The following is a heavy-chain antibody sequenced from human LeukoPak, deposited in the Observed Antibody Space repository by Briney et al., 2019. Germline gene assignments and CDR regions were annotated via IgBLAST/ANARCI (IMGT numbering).Heavy chain of an antibody. J-gene: IGHJ4*02. D-gene: IGHD5-18*01. V-gene: IGHV4-39*01. CDR1: GGSISSYY. Sequence: PSETLSLTCTVSGGSISSYYWGWIRQPPGKGLEWIGSIYYSGSTYYNPSLKSRVTISVDTSKNQFSLKLSSVTAADTAVYYCARTPRGYSYGHFDYWGQGTLVTVSS. CDR2: IYYSGST. CDR3: ARTPRGYSYGHFDY.